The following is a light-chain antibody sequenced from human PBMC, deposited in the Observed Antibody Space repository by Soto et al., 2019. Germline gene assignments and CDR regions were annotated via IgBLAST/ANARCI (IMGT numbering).Light chain of an antibody. Sequence: QSVLTQPASVSGSLGQSITISCTGTSSDVGNYNLVSWYQHHPGKAPKLMIYEVSKWPSGVSNRVSGAKSGNTASLTISGLQAEDEADYYCCSYAGDIRWVFGGGTQLTVL. CDR2: EVS. CDR1: SSDVGNYNL. V-gene: IGLV2-23*02. CDR3: CSYAGDIRWV. J-gene: IGLJ3*02.